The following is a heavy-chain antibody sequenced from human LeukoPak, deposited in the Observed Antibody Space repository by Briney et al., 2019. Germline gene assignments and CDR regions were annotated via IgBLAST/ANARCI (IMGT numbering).Heavy chain of an antibody. Sequence: SETLSLTCTVSGGSISSYYWSWIRQPPGKGLEWIGEINHSGSANYNPSLKSRVTISVDTSKNQFSLKLSSVTAADTAVYYCARENYMDVWGKGTTVTVSS. CDR2: INHSGSA. CDR1: GGSISSYY. J-gene: IGHJ6*03. V-gene: IGHV4-34*01. CDR3: ARENYMDV.